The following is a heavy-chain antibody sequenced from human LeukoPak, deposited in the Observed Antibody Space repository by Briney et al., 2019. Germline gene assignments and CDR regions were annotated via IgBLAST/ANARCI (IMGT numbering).Heavy chain of an antibody. J-gene: IGHJ4*02. V-gene: IGHV3-43*02. CDR3: AKAWFGERAGGGFDY. CDR2: ISGDGGST. CDR1: GFTFDDYD. D-gene: IGHD3-10*01. Sequence: GGSLRLSCAASGFTFDDYDIHWVRQAPGKGLEWVSLISGDGGSTYYADSVKGRFTISRDNSKNSLYLQMNSLRTEDNALYYCAKAWFGERAGGGFDYWGKGTLVTVSS.